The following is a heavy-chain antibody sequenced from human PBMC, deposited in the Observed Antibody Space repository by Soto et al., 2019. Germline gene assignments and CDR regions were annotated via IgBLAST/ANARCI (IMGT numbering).Heavy chain of an antibody. CDR2: ISYDGSIE. Sequence: QVQLVESGGGVVQPGRSLRLSCAASGFTFKNYAMHWVRQAPGKGLEWVAVISYDGSIEFYADSVKGRFTISRDDAKSTLYLQMNSLRPEDTAVYYCTRGPRASSGGTGAYWGKGTLVTVSS. CDR3: TRGPRASSGGTGAY. J-gene: IGHJ1*01. V-gene: IGHV3-30-3*01. D-gene: IGHD2-2*01. CDR1: GFTFKNYA.